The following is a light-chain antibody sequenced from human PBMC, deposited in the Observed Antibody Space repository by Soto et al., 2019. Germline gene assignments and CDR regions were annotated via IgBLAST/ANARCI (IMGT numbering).Light chain of an antibody. CDR1: QDISSW. J-gene: IGKJ2*01. Sequence: DLQMTQSPSSVSASVGDRVTITCRASQDISSWLAWYHQKPGKAPKLLIYAASSLQSGVPPRFSGSGSGTDFTLTISSLQPEDFATYYCQQANSFPYTFGQGTKLEIK. V-gene: IGKV1D-12*01. CDR2: AAS. CDR3: QQANSFPYT.